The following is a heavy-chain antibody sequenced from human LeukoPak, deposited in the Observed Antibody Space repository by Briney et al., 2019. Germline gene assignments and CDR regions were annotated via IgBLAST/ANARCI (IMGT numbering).Heavy chain of an antibody. J-gene: IGHJ4*02. CDR2: IYHRESG. D-gene: IGHD3-3*01. Sequence: SETLSLTCDVSGKSVSTGYYWAWIRQPPGEALEWIGIIYHRESGHYQPSVESRVPMAVDTSKNQFPLRLTAVTAADPAVYYCARHGSYYDFWSGYPFDYWGQGTLVTVSS. CDR3: ARHGSYYDFWSGYPFDY. V-gene: IGHV4-38-2*01. CDR1: GKSVSTGYY.